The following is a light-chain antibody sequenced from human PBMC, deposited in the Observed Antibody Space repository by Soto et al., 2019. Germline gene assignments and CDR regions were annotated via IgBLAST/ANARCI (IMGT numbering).Light chain of an antibody. CDR3: QQCDNLPLT. V-gene: IGKV1-8*01. Sequence: AIQMTQSPSSVSATKGDRVTISCRATQTIYSYLAWYQQKPGKPPNLLIYAASTLQSGVPSRFGGSGYGTDFTFTISSLQPEDVATYYCQQCDNLPLTFGGGTKADIK. CDR2: AAS. CDR1: QTIYSY. J-gene: IGKJ4*01.